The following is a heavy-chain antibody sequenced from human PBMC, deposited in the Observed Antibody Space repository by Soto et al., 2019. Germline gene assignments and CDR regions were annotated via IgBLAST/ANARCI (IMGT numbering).Heavy chain of an antibody. D-gene: IGHD6-6*01. CDR3: ARFSYSSSSYYYYGMDV. J-gene: IGHJ6*02. Sequence: GGSLRLSCAASGFTFSSYSMNWVRQAPGKGLEWVSSISSSSSYIYYADSVKGRFTISRDNAKNSLYLQMNSLRAEDTAVYYCARFSYSSSSYYYYGMDVWGQGTTVTVSS. V-gene: IGHV3-21*01. CDR1: GFTFSSYS. CDR2: ISSSSSYI.